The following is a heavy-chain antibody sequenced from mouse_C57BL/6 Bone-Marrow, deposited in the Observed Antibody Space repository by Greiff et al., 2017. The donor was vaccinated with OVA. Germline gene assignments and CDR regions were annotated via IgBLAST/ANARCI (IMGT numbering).Heavy chain of an antibody. J-gene: IGHJ2*01. Sequence: QVQLQQPGAELVKPGASVKLSCKASGYTFTSYWMHWVKQRPGQGLEWIGMIHPNSGSTNYNEKFKSKATLTVDKSSSTAYMQLSSLTSEDSAVYYGAKERTLRLGDYWGQGTTLTVSS. V-gene: IGHV1-64*01. D-gene: IGHD2-2*01. CDR2: IHPNSGST. CDR1: GYTFTSYW. CDR3: AKERTLRLGDY.